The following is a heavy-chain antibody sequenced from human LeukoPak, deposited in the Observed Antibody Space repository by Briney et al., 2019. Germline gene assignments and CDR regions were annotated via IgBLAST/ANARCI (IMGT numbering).Heavy chain of an antibody. J-gene: IGHJ5*02. D-gene: IGHD6-13*01. CDR1: GFTFSSYW. CDR2: INSDGSST. CDR3: ARGEYSSSWDNWFDP. Sequence: PGGSLRLSCAASGFTFSSYWMHWVRQAPGKGLVWVSRINSDGSSTSYADSVKGRFTISRDNAKNTLYLQMNSLRAEDTAVYYCARGEYSSSWDNWFDPWGQGTLVTVSS. V-gene: IGHV3-74*01.